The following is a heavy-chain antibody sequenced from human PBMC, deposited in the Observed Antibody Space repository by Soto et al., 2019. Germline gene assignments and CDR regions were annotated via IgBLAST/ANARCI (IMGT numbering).Heavy chain of an antibody. CDR1: GGSISSGGYY. CDR2: IYYSGST. J-gene: IGHJ4*02. D-gene: IGHD3-10*01. Sequence: QVQLQESGPGLVKPSQTLSLTCTVSGGSISSGGYYWCWIRKHPGKGLEWIGYIYYSGSTYYNTSLKSRVTISVDTSKIQFSLKRSSVTAADTAVYYCARGVLPSLGYWGQGTMVTVSS. CDR3: ARGVLPSLGY. V-gene: IGHV4-31*03.